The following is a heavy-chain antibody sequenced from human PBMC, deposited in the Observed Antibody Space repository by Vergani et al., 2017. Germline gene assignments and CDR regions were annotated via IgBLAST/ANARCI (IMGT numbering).Heavy chain of an antibody. CDR3: ARDGMVRGVQPNYY. D-gene: IGHD3-10*01. CDR1: GYTFTSYG. CDR2: MNPNSGNT. J-gene: IGHJ4*02. Sequence: QVQLVQSGAEVKKPGASVKVSCKASGYTFTSYGISWVRQAPGQGLEWMGWMNPNSGNTGYAQKFQGRVTMTRNTSISTAYMELSSLRSEDTAVYYCARDGMVRGVQPNYYWGQGTLVTVSS. V-gene: IGHV1-8*02.